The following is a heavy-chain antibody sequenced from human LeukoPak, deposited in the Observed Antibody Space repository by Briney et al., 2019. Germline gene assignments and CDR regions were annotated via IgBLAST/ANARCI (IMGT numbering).Heavy chain of an antibody. J-gene: IGHJ4*02. CDR1: GFTFSSYG. CDR2: ISYDGSNK. CDR3: AKDDGYSYGFSY. Sequence: PGSPLRLSCAASGFTFSSYGMNWVRQAPGKGLEGVAVISYDGSNKYYADSVKGRFTISRDNSKNTLYLQMNSLRAEDTAVYYCAKDDGYSYGFSYWGQGTLVTVSS. V-gene: IGHV3-30*18. D-gene: IGHD5-18*01.